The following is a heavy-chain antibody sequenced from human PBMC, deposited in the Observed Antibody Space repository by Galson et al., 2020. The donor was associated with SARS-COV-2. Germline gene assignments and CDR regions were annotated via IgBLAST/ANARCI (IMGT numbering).Heavy chain of an antibody. CDR3: ARDNGSGASCSCPWFDP. Sequence: SETLSLTCTVSGAPISGHYWSWIRQPPGKGLERNGYIYYIGSSDYNPTLTSRVTITVDTSKKQLSLKLNPVTAADTAVYYCARDNGSGASCSCPWFDPWGQVPLFTVSS. J-gene: IGHJ5*02. CDR1: GAPISGHY. CDR2: IYYIGSS. D-gene: IGHD2-15*01. V-gene: IGHV4-59*11.